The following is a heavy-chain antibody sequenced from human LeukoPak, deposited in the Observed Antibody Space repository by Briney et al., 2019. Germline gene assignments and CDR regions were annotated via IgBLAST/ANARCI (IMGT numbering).Heavy chain of an antibody. CDR2: TYYRSKWYN. D-gene: IGHD1-14*01. CDR1: GDTVSNRRSA. J-gene: IGHJ4*02. Sequence: SQTLSLTCAISGDTVSNRRSAWNWIRQSPSRGLEWLGRTYYRSKWYNDYAVSVKSRITINPDTSKNQFSLQLNSVSPEDTAVYYCARVNSWTEEPDTGFDYWGQGILVTVSS. CDR3: ARVNSWTEEPDTGFDY. V-gene: IGHV6-1*01.